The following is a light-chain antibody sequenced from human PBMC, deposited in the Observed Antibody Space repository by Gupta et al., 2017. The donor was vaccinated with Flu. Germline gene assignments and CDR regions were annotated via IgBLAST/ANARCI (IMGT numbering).Light chain of an antibody. J-gene: IGLJ1*01. Sequence: QSALTQPASVSGSPGQSITIYCTGTSSDVGGYNYVSWYQQHPGKAPKLMIYEVSNRPSGVSNRFSGSKSGNTASLTISGLQAEDEADYYCSSYTSSSTLYAFGTGTKVTVL. CDR1: SSDVGGYNY. CDR3: SSYTSSSTLYA. V-gene: IGLV2-14*01. CDR2: EVS.